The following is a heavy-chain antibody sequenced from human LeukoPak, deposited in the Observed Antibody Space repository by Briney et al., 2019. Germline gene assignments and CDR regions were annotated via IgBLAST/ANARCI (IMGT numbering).Heavy chain of an antibody. V-gene: IGHV3-33*06. CDR2: IWYDGSKK. Sequence: GGSLRLSCAASGFTFSSYGMHWVRQAPGKGLEWVAVIWYDGSKKYYADSVKGRFTISGDNSKNTLYLQMNSLRAEDTAVYYCAKDSSSWYNYFDYWGQGTLVTVSS. CDR1: GFTFSSYG. J-gene: IGHJ4*02. CDR3: AKDSSSWYNYFDY. D-gene: IGHD6-13*01.